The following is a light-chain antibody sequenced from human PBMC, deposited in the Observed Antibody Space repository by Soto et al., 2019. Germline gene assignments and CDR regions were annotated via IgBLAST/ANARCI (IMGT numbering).Light chain of an antibody. V-gene: IGKV3-11*01. J-gene: IGKJ1*01. Sequence: EIVLTQSPATLSLSPGERATVSCRASQSVYSLLAWFQQKPGQVPRLLIYDAATRATGIPARFSGSGYGTSFPLTISSLEPEDFAVSFCQQRAILCTFGHGTRVQIK. CDR2: DAA. CDR1: QSVYSL. CDR3: QQRAILCT.